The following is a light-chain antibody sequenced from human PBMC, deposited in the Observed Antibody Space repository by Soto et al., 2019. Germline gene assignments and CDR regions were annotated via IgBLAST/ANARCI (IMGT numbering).Light chain of an antibody. J-gene: IGLJ1*01. Sequence: QSVLTQPASVSGSPGQSITISCSGTSSDIGSYNHVAWYQQFPGKSPKLMIYAVTNRPSGVSNRFSASKSGNTASLTISGLQAEDEADYYCSSYATGSTYVFGTGTKVTVL. CDR1: SSDIGSYNH. V-gene: IGLV2-14*03. CDR2: AVT. CDR3: SSYATGSTYV.